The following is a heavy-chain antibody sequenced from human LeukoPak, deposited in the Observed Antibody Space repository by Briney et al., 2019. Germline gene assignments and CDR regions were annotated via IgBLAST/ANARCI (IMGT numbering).Heavy chain of an antibody. J-gene: IGHJ1*01. D-gene: IGHD1-26*01. V-gene: IGHV3-74*01. Sequence: GVALRLSCAASRFTFSSYLMHGVRQAPGKGLVGVSRIERYWRSSSYADSVRVRFTISRDNAKNTLYVPMNSLRAEDTGVYYCAREHRPEGATVASWGQGTLVTVSS. CDR3: AREHRPEGATVAS. CDR1: RFTFSSYL. CDR2: IERYWRSS.